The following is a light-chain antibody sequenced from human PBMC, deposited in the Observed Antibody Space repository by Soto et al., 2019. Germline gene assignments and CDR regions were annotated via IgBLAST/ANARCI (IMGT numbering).Light chain of an antibody. V-gene: IGKV1-39*01. CDR2: AAS. Sequence: DIQMTQSPSSLSASVGDRVTITCRASQSISSYLNWYQQKPGKAPKLLIYAASSLQSGVPSRFSGSGFGTDLTLSISSLQPEDFSSYYCQQSYSTPLYTFGQGTKLEIQ. CDR1: QSISSY. CDR3: QQSYSTPLYT. J-gene: IGKJ2*01.